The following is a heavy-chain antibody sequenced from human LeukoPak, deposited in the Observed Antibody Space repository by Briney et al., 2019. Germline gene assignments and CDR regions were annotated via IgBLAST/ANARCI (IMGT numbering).Heavy chain of an antibody. J-gene: IGHJ2*01. CDR1: GYTLTELS. Sequence: ASVKVSCKVSGYTLTELSMHWVRQAPGKGLEWMGGFDPEDGETIYAQKFQGRVTMTEDTSTDTAYMELSSLRSEDTAVYYCATGYNRRSSWYFDLWGRGTLVTVSS. D-gene: IGHD1-1*01. CDR3: ATGYNRRSSWYFDL. V-gene: IGHV1-24*01. CDR2: FDPEDGET.